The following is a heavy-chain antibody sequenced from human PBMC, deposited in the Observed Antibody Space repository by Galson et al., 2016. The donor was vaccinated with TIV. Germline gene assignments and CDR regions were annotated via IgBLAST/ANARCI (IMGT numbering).Heavy chain of an antibody. D-gene: IGHD2-8*02. J-gene: IGHJ3*02. V-gene: IGHV4-59*08. CDR2: IYYSGTT. CDR1: NGSINTYY. Sequence: ETLSLTCTVSNGSINTYYWSWIRQPPGKGLEWIGYIYYSGTTNYNPSLKSRATISVDTSKNQFSLKLSSVTAADTAVYYCGGASPGTVDIWGQGTMVIVSS. CDR3: GGASPGTVDI.